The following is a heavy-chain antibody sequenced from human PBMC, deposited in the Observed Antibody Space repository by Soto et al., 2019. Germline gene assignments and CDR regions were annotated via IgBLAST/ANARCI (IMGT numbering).Heavy chain of an antibody. J-gene: IGHJ6*02. CDR2: ISGSATST. CDR1: GFVFSDFY. V-gene: IGHV3-11*01. D-gene: IGHD1-1*01. CDR3: APNRYLYGLDV. Sequence: QVHLVESGGGLVKPGGSLRLSCAASGFVFSDFYMSWIRQAPGKGLEWVSYISGSATSTSYADSVKGRFTISRDNVKNLLTLQMNSLRAEDTAVYYCAPNRYLYGLDVWGQGTTVTVSS.